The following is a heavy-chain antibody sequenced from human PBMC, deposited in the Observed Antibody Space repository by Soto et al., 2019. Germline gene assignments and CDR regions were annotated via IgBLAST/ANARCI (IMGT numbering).Heavy chain of an antibody. Sequence: TSETLSLTCAVYGGSFSGYYWSWIRQPPGKGLEWIGEINHSGSTNYNPSLKSRVTISVDTSKNQFSLRLSSVTAADTAVYYCARGRSDFWWGYYYYYYGMDVWGQGTTVTV. D-gene: IGHD3-3*01. CDR2: INHSGST. CDR1: GGSFSGYY. V-gene: IGHV4-34*01. J-gene: IGHJ6*02. CDR3: ARGRSDFWWGYYYYYYGMDV.